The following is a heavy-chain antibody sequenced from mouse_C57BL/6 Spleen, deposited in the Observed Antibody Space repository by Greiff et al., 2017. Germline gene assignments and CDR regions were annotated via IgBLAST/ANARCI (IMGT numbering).Heavy chain of an antibody. CDR1: GFTFSSYA. CDR2: ISSGGDYI. CDR3: TREAWLGYAMDY. V-gene: IGHV5-9-1*02. Sequence: EVMLVESGEGLVKPGGSLKLSCAASGFTFSSYAMSWVRQTPEKRLEWVAYISSGGDYIYYADTVKGRFTISRDNARNTLYLQMSSLKSEDTAMYYCTREAWLGYAMDYWGQGTSVTVSS. D-gene: IGHD3-1*01. J-gene: IGHJ4*01.